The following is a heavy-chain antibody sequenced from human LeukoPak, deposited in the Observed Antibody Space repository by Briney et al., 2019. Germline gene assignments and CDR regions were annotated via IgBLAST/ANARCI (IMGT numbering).Heavy chain of an antibody. CDR2: IYHSGST. CDR3: ARAPLSDYYDSSGYYYYGLVYFDY. V-gene: IGHV4-38-2*02. J-gene: IGHJ4*02. D-gene: IGHD3-22*01. CDR1: GYSISSGYY. Sequence: SETLSLTCTVSGYSISSGYYWGWIRQPPGKGLEWIGSIYHSGSTYYNPSLKSRVTISVDTSKNQFSLKLSSVTAADTAVYYCARAPLSDYYDSSGYYYYGLVYFDYWGQGTLVTVSS.